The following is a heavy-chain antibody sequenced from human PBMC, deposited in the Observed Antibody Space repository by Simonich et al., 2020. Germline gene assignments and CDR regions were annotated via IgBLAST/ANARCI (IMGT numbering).Heavy chain of an antibody. Sequence: QVQLVESGGGVVQPGRSLRLSCAASGFTFSSYGMHWVRQAPGKGLEGGGGKGYEGSKKYYADSVKGRVTNSRDNSKHTLYLQMNSLRAEDTAMYYCAKESTVSRWDYYYGMDVWGQGTTVTVSS. D-gene: IGHD4-17*01. CDR1: GFTFSSYG. J-gene: IGHJ6*02. CDR2: KGYEGSKK. CDR3: AKESTVSRWDYYYGMDV. V-gene: IGHV3-30*18.